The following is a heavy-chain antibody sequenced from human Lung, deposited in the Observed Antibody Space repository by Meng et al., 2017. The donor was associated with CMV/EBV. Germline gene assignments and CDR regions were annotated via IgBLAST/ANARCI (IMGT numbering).Heavy chain of an antibody. J-gene: IGHJ4*02. Sequence: SCSASGLTFSDAWMTWVRQAPGKGLEWVGRIKGKTDGETTDYAAPVKGRFTISRDDSKDMVYLQMNSLKTEDTAVYYCSTRRKFRGVDHFDYWGQGTLVTVSS. V-gene: IGHV3-15*01. CDR2: IKGKTDGETT. CDR3: STRRKFRGVDHFDY. D-gene: IGHD3-10*01. CDR1: GLTFSDAW.